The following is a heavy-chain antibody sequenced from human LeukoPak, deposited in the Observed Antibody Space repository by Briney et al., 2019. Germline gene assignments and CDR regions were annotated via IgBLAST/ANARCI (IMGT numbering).Heavy chain of an antibody. V-gene: IGHV1-2*02. J-gene: IGHJ5*02. Sequence: ASVKVSCKASGYTFTSYDINWVRQATGQGLEWMGWINPNSGGTNYAQKFQGRVTMTRDTSISTAYMELSRLRSDDTAVYYCAFVMVIRDPEWWFDPWGQGTLVTVSS. CDR3: AFVMVIRDPEWWFDP. CDR2: INPNSGGT. CDR1: GYTFTSYD. D-gene: IGHD3-3*01.